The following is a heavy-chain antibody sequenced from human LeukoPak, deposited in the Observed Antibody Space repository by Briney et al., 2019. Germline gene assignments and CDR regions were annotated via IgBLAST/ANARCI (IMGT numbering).Heavy chain of an antibody. CDR3: ARDYCSSTSCLFDY. CDR1: GYTFTGYY. V-gene: IGHV1-2*06. CDR2: INPNSGDT. D-gene: IGHD2-2*01. Sequence: GASVKVSCKASGYTFTGYYMHWVRQAPGQGLEWMGRINPNSGDTNNAQKFQGRVTMTRDTSISTAYMDLSRLTSDDTAVYYCARDYCSSTSCLFDYWGQGTLVTVSS. J-gene: IGHJ4*02.